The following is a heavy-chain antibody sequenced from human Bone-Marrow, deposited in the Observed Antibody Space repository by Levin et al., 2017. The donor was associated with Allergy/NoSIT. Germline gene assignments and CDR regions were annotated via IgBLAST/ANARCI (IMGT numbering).Heavy chain of an antibody. CDR2: ISWNGAII. Sequence: SCAAPGFNFGDHAMHWVRQGPGKGLKWVSGISWNGAIIGYADSLKGRFTISRDNAKNSLYLEIYSLRPEDTAFYYCGKDVSHYDTSGYIDYWGQGTLVTVSS. CDR1: GFNFGDHA. J-gene: IGHJ4*02. D-gene: IGHD3-22*01. CDR3: GKDVSHYDTSGYIDY. V-gene: IGHV3-9*01.